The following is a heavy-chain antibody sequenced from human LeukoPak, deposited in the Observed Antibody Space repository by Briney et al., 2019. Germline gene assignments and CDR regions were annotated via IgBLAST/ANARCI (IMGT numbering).Heavy chain of an antibody. CDR3: AGGLDYGDSFDY. CDR1: GFTFNSYA. V-gene: IGHV3-23*01. Sequence: GGSLRLSCAASGFTFNSYAMSWVRQAPGKGLEWVSAISGSGGSTYYADSVKGRFTISRDNSKNTLYLQMNSLRAEDTAVYYCAGGLDYGDSFDYWGQGTLVTVSS. CDR2: ISGSGGST. J-gene: IGHJ4*02. D-gene: IGHD4-17*01.